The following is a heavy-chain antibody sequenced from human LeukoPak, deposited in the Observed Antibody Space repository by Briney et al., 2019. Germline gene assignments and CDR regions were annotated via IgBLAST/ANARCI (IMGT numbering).Heavy chain of an antibody. CDR3: ANIYYGSGSYRSGFDY. J-gene: IGHJ4*02. Sequence: GGSLRLSCAASGFTFSSYAMSWVRQAPGKGVEWVSAISGSGGSTYYADSVKGRFTISRDNSKNTLYLQMNSLRAEDTAVYYCANIYYGSGSYRSGFDYWGQGTLVTVSS. CDR2: ISGSGGST. CDR1: GFTFSSYA. V-gene: IGHV3-23*01. D-gene: IGHD3-10*01.